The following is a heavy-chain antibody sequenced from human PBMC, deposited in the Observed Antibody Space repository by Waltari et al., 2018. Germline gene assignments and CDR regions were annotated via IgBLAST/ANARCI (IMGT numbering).Heavy chain of an antibody. D-gene: IGHD3-10*01. CDR1: GFTVTTYW. CDR3: IKDAYGPNDY. Sequence: EVQLVESGGGLVLPGGSLRLSCAASGFTVTTYWMHWVRQAPGKGLVWVSRINPRGNVINYADSMKGRFTISRDIAKNTLHLQMSSLRAEDTAIYYCIKDAYGPNDYWGQGALVTVSS. CDR2: INPRGNVI. V-gene: IGHV3-74*01. J-gene: IGHJ4*02.